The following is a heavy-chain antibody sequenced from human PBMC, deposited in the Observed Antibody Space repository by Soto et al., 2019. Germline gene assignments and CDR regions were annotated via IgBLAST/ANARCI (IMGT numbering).Heavy chain of an antibody. V-gene: IGHV1-69*02. D-gene: IGHD3-10*01. Sequence: QVQLVQSGAEVKKPGSSVKVSCKASGGTFSSYTISWVRQAPGQGLEWMGRIIPILGIANYAQQFQGRVTLTAAKSTSTAYMELSSLRSEDTAVYYCARFRGSYGMDVWGQGTTVTVSS. J-gene: IGHJ6*02. CDR2: IIPILGIA. CDR3: ARFRGSYGMDV. CDR1: GGTFSSYT.